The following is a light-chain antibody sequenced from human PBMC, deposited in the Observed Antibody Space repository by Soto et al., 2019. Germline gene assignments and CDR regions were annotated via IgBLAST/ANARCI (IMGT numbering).Light chain of an antibody. Sequence: QSVLTQPRSVSGSPGKSVTISCSGTSNDIGSYNSVSWYQQHPGKAPKLIIYDVTERPSGVPARFSGSKSGNTASLTISGLHADDEADYYYCSFAGTHSYVFGTGTKVTVL. CDR2: DVT. CDR3: CSFAGTHSYV. J-gene: IGLJ1*01. V-gene: IGLV2-11*01. CDR1: SNDIGSYNS.